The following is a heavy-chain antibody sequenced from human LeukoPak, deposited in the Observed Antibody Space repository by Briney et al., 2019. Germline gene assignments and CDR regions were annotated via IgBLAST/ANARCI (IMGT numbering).Heavy chain of an antibody. CDR3: ASEIGGPTV. V-gene: IGHV3-53*01. Sequence: GGSLRLSCAASGFSLSSNYMSWVRQAPGQGLEWVSVIYSGGSTYYADSVKGRFTISRDSSKNTLYVQMNSLRVEDTAVYYCASEIGGPTVWGQETLVTVSS. CDR2: IYSGGST. CDR1: GFSLSSNY. J-gene: IGHJ4*02. D-gene: IGHD1-26*01.